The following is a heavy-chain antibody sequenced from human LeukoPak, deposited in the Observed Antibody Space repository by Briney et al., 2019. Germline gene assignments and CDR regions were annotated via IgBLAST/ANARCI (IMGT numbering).Heavy chain of an antibody. CDR1: GGSISSGGYY. V-gene: IGHV4-31*03. D-gene: IGHD3-22*01. CDR3: ARAANYDSSGYFGLYYYYYGMDV. CDR2: IYYSGST. Sequence: SETLSLTCTVSGGSISSGGYYWSWIRQHPGKGLEWIGYIYYSGSTYYNPSLKSRVTISVDTSKNQFSLKLSSVTAADTAVYYCARAANYDSSGYFGLYYYYYGMDVWGQGTTVTVSS. J-gene: IGHJ6*02.